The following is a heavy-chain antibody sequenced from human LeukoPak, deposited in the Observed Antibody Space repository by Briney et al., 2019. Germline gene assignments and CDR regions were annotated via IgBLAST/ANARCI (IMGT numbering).Heavy chain of an antibody. CDR2: IYHSGST. Sequence: SETLSLTCTVSGYSISSGYYWGWIRQPPGKGLEWIGSIYHSGSTYYNPSLKSRVTISVDTSKNQFSLKLSSVTAADTAVYYCARGDYGDSYYYYYMDVWGKGTTVTVSS. V-gene: IGHV4-38-2*02. CDR3: ARGDYGDSYYYYYMDV. D-gene: IGHD4-17*01. CDR1: GYSISSGYY. J-gene: IGHJ6*03.